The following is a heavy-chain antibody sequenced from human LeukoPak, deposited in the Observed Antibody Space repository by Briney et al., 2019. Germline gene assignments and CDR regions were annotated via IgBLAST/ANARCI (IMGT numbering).Heavy chain of an antibody. D-gene: IGHD3-3*01. CDR3: ARDPTRYDFWSGYFDY. J-gene: IGHJ4*02. V-gene: IGHV1-46*01. CDR1: GYTFTSYY. Sequence: ASVKVSCKASGYTFTSYYMHWVRQAPGQGLEWMGIINPSGGGTSYAQKFQGRVTMTRDTSTSTVYMELSSLRSEDTAVYYCARDPTRYDFWSGYFDYWGQGTLVTVSS. CDR2: INPSGGGT.